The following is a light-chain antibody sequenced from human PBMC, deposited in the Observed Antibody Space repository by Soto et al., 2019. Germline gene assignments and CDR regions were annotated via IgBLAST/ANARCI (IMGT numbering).Light chain of an antibody. Sequence: QSALTQPASVSGSPGQSITISCTGTSSDVGSYNLVSWYQHHPGKAPKLMIYEGSKRPSGDSNRFSGSKSGNTASLTISGLQAEDEADYYCCSYAGSSTLVFGGGTKLTVL. V-gene: IGLV2-23*01. CDR1: SSDVGSYNL. J-gene: IGLJ2*01. CDR3: CSYAGSSTLV. CDR2: EGS.